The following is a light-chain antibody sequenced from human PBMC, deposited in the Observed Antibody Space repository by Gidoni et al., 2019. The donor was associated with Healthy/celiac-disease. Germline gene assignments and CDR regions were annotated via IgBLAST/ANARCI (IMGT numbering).Light chain of an antibody. CDR1: QSVSSSY. Sequence: EILLTQSPGTLSLSPGERATLSCRARQSVSSSYLAWYQQKPGQAPRLLIYGASSRATGIPDRFSGSGSGTDFTLTISRLEPEDVAVYYCQQYGSSPMYTFGQGTKLEIK. J-gene: IGKJ2*01. V-gene: IGKV3-20*01. CDR2: GAS. CDR3: QQYGSSPMYT.